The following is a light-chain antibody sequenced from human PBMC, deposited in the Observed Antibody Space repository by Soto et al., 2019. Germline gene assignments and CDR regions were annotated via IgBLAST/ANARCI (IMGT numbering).Light chain of an antibody. Sequence: STRTQPDSASGSLVEAVAIFYNGTSSDIGYYKYVSWYQQHPGKAPKLIIYEVIKRPSGVPDRFSGSKSGNTASLTVSGLQAEDEADYYCSSYAGSNLGVFGTGTKVTVL. CDR3: SSYAGSNLGV. V-gene: IGLV2-8*01. CDR1: SSDIGYYKY. J-gene: IGLJ1*01. CDR2: EVI.